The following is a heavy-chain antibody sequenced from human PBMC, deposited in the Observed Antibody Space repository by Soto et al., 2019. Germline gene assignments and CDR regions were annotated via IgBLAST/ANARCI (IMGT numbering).Heavy chain of an antibody. CDR3: ARGIDDCCGDCLSPLGWFDP. CDR1: GGSVSSGDYY. J-gene: IGHJ5*02. V-gene: IGHV4-30-4*01. D-gene: IGHD2-21*02. CDR2: IHYSGTT. Sequence: QVQLQESGPGLVKPSQTLSLTCTVSGGSVSSGDYYWSCIRQPPGKGLEWIGNIHYSGTTYNNPSLQSRVTISLDTFKNQFSLRFDSVTAADTAIYYCARGIDDCCGDCLSPLGWFDPWGQGTLVTVSS.